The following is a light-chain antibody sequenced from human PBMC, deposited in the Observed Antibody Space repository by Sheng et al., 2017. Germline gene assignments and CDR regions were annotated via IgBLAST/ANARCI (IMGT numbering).Light chain of an antibody. Sequence: QPASVSGSPGQSITISCTGTSSDVGGYNYVSWYQQHPGKAPKLMIYDVSKRPSGVSNRFSGSKSGNTASLTISGLQAEDEADYYCSSYTSSSTLVVLGGGTKLTVL. V-gene: IGLV2-14*01. CDR2: DVS. CDR1: SSDVGGYNY. J-gene: IGLJ2*01. CDR3: SSYTSSSTLVV.